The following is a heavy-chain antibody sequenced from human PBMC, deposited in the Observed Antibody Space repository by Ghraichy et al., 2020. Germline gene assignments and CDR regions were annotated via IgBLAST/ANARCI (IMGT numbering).Heavy chain of an antibody. V-gene: IGHV4-31*03. D-gene: IGHD6-13*01. J-gene: IGHJ6*02. CDR1: GGAISSGGYY. CDR2: LFHSGNT. Sequence: SETLSLTCTVSGGAISSGGYYWSWIRQHPGKGLEWIGYLFHSGNTYYNPSLKSRTSISADTSKNQFSLRLSPVTAADTAVYYCAKDYSSTPGRMDVWGRGTTVT. CDR3: AKDYSSTPGRMDV.